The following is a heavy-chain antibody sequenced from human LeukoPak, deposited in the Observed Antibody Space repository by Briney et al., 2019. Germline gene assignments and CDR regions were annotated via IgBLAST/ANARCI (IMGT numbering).Heavy chain of an antibody. V-gene: IGHV3-21*01. D-gene: IGHD3-22*01. J-gene: IGHJ4*02. CDR1: GFTFSSYE. Sequence: GGSLRLSCAASGFTFSSYEMNWVRQAPGKGLEWVSFISSSSSYIYYADSVKGRFTISRDNAKNSLCLQMNSLRAEDTAVYYCARDLRSSGYYAFDYWGQGTLVTVSS. CDR3: ARDLRSSGYYAFDY. CDR2: ISSSSSYI.